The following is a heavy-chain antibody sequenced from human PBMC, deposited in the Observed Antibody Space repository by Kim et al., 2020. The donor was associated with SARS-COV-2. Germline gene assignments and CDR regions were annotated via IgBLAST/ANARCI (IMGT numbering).Heavy chain of an antibody. J-gene: IGHJ4*02. D-gene: IGHD3-22*01. Sequence: YADSVKGRFTISRDNAKNSLYLQMNSLRAEDTAVYYCARGGSSGYYRGGYWGQGTLVTVSS. V-gene: IGHV3-48*03. CDR3: ARGGSSGYYRGGY.